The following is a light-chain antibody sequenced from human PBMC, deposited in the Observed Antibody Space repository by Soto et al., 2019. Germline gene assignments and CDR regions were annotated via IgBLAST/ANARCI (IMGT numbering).Light chain of an antibody. CDR1: SSNIGSNY. Sequence: VLTQPPSASGTPGQRVTISCSGSSSNIGSNYVYWYQQFPGTAPKLLIYRNNQRPSGVPDRFSGSKSGTSASLAISGLRSEDEADYYCAAWDDTLSGYVFGSGTKVTVL. J-gene: IGLJ1*01. V-gene: IGLV1-47*01. CDR3: AAWDDTLSGYV. CDR2: RNN.